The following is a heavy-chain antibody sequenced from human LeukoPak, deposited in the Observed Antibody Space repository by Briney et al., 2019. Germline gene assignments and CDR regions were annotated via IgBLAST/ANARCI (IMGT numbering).Heavy chain of an antibody. V-gene: IGHV4-61*01. CDR2: IYYSGST. D-gene: IGHD6-13*01. Sequence: PSETLSLTCTVSGGSVSSGNYYWSWIRQPPGKGLEWIGYIYYSGSTNYNPSLKSRVTISADTSKKQFSLKLSSVTAADTAVYYCARRIAVAEHFDYWGQGTLVTVSS. CDR1: GGSVSSGNYY. CDR3: ARRIAVAEHFDY. J-gene: IGHJ4*02.